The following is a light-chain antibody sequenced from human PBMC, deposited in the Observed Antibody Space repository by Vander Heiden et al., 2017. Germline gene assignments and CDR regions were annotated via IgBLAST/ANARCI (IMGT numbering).Light chain of an antibody. CDR1: SSDVGGYNY. CDR3: SSYTTSSTWV. CDR2: EVT. Sequence: GSPGQSITISCTGTSSDVGGYNYVSWYQHHPGKAPKLMIYEVTNRPSGVSIRFSGSKSGNTASLTISGLQADDEADYYCSSYTTSSTWVFGGGTKLTVL. J-gene: IGLJ3*02. V-gene: IGLV2-14*01.